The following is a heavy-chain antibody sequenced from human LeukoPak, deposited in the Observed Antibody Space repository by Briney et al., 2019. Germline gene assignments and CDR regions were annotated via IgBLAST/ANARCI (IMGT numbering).Heavy chain of an antibody. Sequence: GGSLRLSCAASRFTFGSYGMHWLRQAPGKGLEGVAFIRYGGSNKYYAYSVKVRFTISRDNSKNTLYLQMNSLRDEDTAVYYCAKAFPAIVVVVAAIGSVEDYFDYWGQGTLVTVSS. CDR3: AKAFPAIVVVVAAIGSVEDYFDY. J-gene: IGHJ4*02. CDR2: IRYGGSNK. CDR1: RFTFGSYG. V-gene: IGHV3-30*02. D-gene: IGHD2-15*01.